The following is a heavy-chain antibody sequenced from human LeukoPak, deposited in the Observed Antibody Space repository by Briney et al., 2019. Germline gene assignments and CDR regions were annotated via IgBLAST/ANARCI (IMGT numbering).Heavy chain of an antibody. CDR1: GFTFSSYA. CDR2: ISGSGGST. Sequence: GGSLRLSCAASGFTFSSYAMSWVRQAPGKGLEWVSAISGSGGSTYYADSVRGRFTISRDNSKNTLYLQMNSLRAEDTAVYYCAKDFGSLDTAMVFGYWGQGTLVTVSS. V-gene: IGHV3-23*01. CDR3: AKDFGSLDTAMVFGY. J-gene: IGHJ4*02. D-gene: IGHD5-18*01.